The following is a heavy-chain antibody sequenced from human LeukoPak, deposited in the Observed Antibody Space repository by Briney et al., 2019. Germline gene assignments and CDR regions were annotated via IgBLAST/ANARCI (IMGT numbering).Heavy chain of an antibody. D-gene: IGHD6-13*01. Sequence: GGSLRPSCEASGFTFSHAWMYWVRQAPGKGLEWVGRIKGEDDGAATEYNAPVKGRFTISRDDSKSMVYLQMNSLKTEDTAIYXXTTDSPRLPLPGTAFWGRGTLVIVSS. CDR2: IKGEDDGAAT. V-gene: IGHV3-15*01. CDR3: TTDSPRLPLPGTAF. CDR1: GFTFSHAW. J-gene: IGHJ4*01.